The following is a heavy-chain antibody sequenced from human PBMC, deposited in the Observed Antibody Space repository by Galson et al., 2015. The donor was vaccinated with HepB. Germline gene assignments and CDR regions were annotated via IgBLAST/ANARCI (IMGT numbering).Heavy chain of an antibody. J-gene: IGHJ3*02. Sequence: LSLTCTVSGGSISSSSYYWGWIRQPPGKGLEWIGSIYYSGSTYYNPSLKSRVTISVDTSKNQFSLKLSSVTAADTAVYYCASLDIVVVVAANDAFDIWGQGTMVTVSS. CDR1: GGSISSSSYY. V-gene: IGHV4-39*01. CDR2: IYYSGST. CDR3: ASLDIVVVVAANDAFDI. D-gene: IGHD2-15*01.